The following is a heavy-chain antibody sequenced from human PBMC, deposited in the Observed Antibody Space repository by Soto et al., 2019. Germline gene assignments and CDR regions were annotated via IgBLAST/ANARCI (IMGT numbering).Heavy chain of an antibody. Sequence: QITLNESGPTVVRPTETLTLTCRFSGFSLTTSGVGVGWISQSPGKAPEWLALIYWDDDKRYSASLKSRLTITKDTSKNPVVLTVSDLDPTDTATYYCAHRVLRTVFGLVTTTAIYFDFWGQGTPVAVSS. CDR1: GFSLTTSGVG. J-gene: IGHJ4*02. CDR3: AHRVLRTVFGLVTTTAIYFDF. D-gene: IGHD3-3*01. CDR2: IYWDDDK. V-gene: IGHV2-5*02.